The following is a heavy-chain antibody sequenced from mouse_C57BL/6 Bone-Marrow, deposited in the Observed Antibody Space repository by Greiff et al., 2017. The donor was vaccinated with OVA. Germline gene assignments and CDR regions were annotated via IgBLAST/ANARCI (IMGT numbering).Heavy chain of an antibody. V-gene: IGHV14-3*01. CDR3: ARRNWYVEV. CDR1: GFNITNYY. J-gene: IGHJ1*03. Sequence: VQLQQSVAELVRPGASVKLSCTASGFNITNYYMHWVKQRPEQGLEWIGRIDPANGNTNYAPKFKGKATLTADTSSNTAYLQLSSLTSEDTAIYYCARRNWYVEVWGTGATVTVSS. CDR2: IDPANGNT.